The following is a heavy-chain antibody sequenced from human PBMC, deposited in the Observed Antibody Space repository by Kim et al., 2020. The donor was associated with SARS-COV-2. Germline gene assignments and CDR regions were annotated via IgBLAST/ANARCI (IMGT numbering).Heavy chain of an antibody. CDR3: ARDDPQWLVHQGMDV. Sequence: GGSLRLSCAASGFTFSSYWMSWVRQAPGKGLEWVANIKQDGSEKYYVDSVKGRFTISRDNAKNSLYLQMNSLRAEDTAVYYCARDDPQWLVHQGMDVWGQGTTVTVSS. V-gene: IGHV3-7*01. D-gene: IGHD6-19*01. CDR2: IKQDGSEK. CDR1: GFTFSSYW. J-gene: IGHJ6*02.